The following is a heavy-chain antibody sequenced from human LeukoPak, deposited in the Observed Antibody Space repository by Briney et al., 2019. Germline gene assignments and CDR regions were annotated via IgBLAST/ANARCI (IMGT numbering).Heavy chain of an antibody. D-gene: IGHD3-10*01. V-gene: IGHV4-39*01. CDR2: IHNSGST. Sequence: SETLSLTCTVSGGSISSSAYHWGWIRQPPGKGLEWIGSIHNSGSTYYNPSLKSRVTISVRTSKNQFSLKLTSVTPADTAVYYCARTAKYYYGSETYYFFDYWGQGTLVTVSS. CDR1: GGSISSSAYH. CDR3: ARTAKYYYGSETYYFFDY. J-gene: IGHJ4*02.